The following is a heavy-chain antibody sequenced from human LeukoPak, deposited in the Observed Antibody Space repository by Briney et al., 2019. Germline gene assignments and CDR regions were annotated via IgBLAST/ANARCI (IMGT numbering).Heavy chain of an antibody. CDR3: VGSLMRYSNGWSYMDV. CDR1: GASIGSSSYY. D-gene: IGHD6-19*01. J-gene: IGHJ6*03. Sequence: SETLSLTCTVSGASIGSSSYYWSWIRQAPGKGLEWIGCISYSGITFYSPSLQSPVTISVDTSKNQFSLRLNFVTAADTALYYCVGSLMRYSNGWSYMDVWGKGTTVTVSS. CDR2: ISYSGIT. V-gene: IGHV4-39*07.